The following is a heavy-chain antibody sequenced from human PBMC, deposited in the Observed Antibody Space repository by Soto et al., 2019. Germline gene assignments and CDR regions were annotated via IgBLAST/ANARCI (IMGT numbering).Heavy chain of an antibody. CDR3: ARGEGLAAAPFDY. V-gene: IGHV1-8*01. CDR2: MNPNSGNS. CDR1: GYTFTTYD. D-gene: IGHD6-13*01. Sequence: QVQLVQSGAEMKKPGASVKVSCKASGYTFTTYDINWVRQATGQGLEWMGWMNPNSGNSGYAQKFQDRVTMTSNTSKGTAYMELSSLTSEDTAVYYCARGEGLAAAPFDYWGQGNLVTVSS. J-gene: IGHJ4*02.